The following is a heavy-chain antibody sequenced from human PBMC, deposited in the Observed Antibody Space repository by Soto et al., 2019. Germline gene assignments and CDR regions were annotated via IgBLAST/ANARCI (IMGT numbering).Heavy chain of an antibody. Sequence: ASVKVSCKVSGYTLTELSMHWVRQAPGKGLEWMGGFDPEDGETIYAQKFQGRVTMTEDTSTDTAYMELSSLRSEDTAVYYCAPSLLSNYYCSGSPRGFDYWGQGTLVTVSS. D-gene: IGHD3-10*01. CDR2: FDPEDGET. J-gene: IGHJ4*02. CDR1: GYTLTELS. CDR3: APSLLSNYYCSGSPRGFDY. V-gene: IGHV1-24*01.